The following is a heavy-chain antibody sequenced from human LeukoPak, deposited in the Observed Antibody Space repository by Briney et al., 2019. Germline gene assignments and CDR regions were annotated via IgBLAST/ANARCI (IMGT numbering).Heavy chain of an antibody. Sequence: GESLKISCKGSGYSFPNYWIGWVRQMPGKGLEWMGIIYPRDSDTTYSPSFQGQVTISADKSISTASLPWRSLNASGTATYHCARHKYCSGGSCFSWYDALDIWGQGTMVTVAS. CDR2: IYPRDSDT. V-gene: IGHV5-51*01. CDR3: ARHKYCSGGSCFSWYDALDI. CDR1: GYSFPNYW. J-gene: IGHJ3*02. D-gene: IGHD2-15*01.